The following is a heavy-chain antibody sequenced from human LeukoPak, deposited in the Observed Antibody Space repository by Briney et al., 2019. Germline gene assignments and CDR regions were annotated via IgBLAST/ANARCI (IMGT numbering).Heavy chain of an antibody. CDR3: ARGGPYDSSGDFDY. CDR2: IIPIFGTA. V-gene: IGHV1-69*05. D-gene: IGHD3-22*01. CDR1: GGTFSSYA. Sequence: AASVNVSCKASGGTFSSYAISWVRQAPGQGLEWMGRIIPIFGTANYAQKFQGRVTITTDESTSTAYMELSSLRSEDTAVYYCARGGPYDSSGDFDYWGQGTLVTVSS. J-gene: IGHJ4*02.